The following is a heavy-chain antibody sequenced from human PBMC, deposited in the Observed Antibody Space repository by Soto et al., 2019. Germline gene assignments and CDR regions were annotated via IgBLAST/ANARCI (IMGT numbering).Heavy chain of an antibody. D-gene: IGHD3-22*01. Sequence: GGSLRLSCAASGFTFSSYWMHWVRQAPGKGLVWVSRINSDGSSTSYADSVKGRFTISRDNAKNTLYLQMNSLRAEDTAVYYCARAYYDSSRDYWGQGTLVTVSS. CDR1: GFTFSSYW. CDR3: ARAYYDSSRDY. J-gene: IGHJ4*02. V-gene: IGHV3-74*01. CDR2: INSDGSST.